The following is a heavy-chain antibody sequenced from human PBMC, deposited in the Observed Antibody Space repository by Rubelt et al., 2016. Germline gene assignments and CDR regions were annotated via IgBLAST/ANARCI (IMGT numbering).Heavy chain of an antibody. V-gene: IGHV4-34*01. J-gene: IGHJ5*02. CDR2: INHSGST. D-gene: IGHD2-15*01. CDR3: ARGESYCSGGSCLDWFDP. CDR1: GGSFSGYY. Sequence: QVQLQQWGAGLLKPSETLSLTCAVYGGSFSGYYWSWIRQPPGKGLEWIGEINHSGSTNYNPSLKSRVTISVDTSKNQFSLRHGYWTAADSAVYYCARGESYCSGGSCLDWFDPWGQGTLVTVSS.